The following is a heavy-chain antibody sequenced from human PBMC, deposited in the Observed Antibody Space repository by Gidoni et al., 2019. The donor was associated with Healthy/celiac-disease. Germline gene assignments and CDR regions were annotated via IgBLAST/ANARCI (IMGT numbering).Heavy chain of an antibody. J-gene: IGHJ4*02. CDR3: AREEDTATFDY. CDR2: ISYDGSNK. V-gene: IGHV3-30*04. CDR1: GFTFSSYA. D-gene: IGHD5-18*01. Sequence: QVQLVESGGGVVQPGRSLRLSCAASGFTFSSYAMHWVRQAPGKGLEWVAVISYDGSNKYYADSVKGRFTISRDNSKNTLYLQMNSLRAEDTAVYYCAREEDTATFDYWGQGTLVTVSS.